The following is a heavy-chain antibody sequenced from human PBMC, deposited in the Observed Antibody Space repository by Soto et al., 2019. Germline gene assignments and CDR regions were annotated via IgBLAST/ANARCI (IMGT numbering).Heavy chain of an antibody. CDR1: GFSLSTSGVG. CDR3: APRLCDGSCYLDVGYFDY. J-gene: IGHJ4*02. CDR2: LYWDDDT. D-gene: IGHD2-15*01. Sequence: QITLKESGPTLVKPTQTLTLTCTFSGFSLSTSGVGVGWIRQPPGKALECLALLYWDDDTRYSPSLKSRLTITKDTSKNQVVRTRNNMDPLDTARYYCAPRLCDGSCYLDVGYFDYWGQGTLVIVSS. V-gene: IGHV2-5*02.